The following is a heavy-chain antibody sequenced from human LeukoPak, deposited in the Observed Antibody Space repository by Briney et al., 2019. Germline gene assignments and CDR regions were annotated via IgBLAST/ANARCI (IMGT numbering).Heavy chain of an antibody. V-gene: IGHV3-21*06. J-gene: IGHJ4*02. CDR3: ATETNGRHYDY. D-gene: IGHD1-14*01. Sequence: PGGSLRLSCTTSGLTFSTSGFNWVRQAPGKGLEWVASIGPTGFDRYHADSIKGRFTISRDNANNFLYLQMDSLRAEDTAVYYCATETNGRHYDYWGQGTLLTVSS. CDR1: GLTFSTSG. CDR2: IGPTGFDR.